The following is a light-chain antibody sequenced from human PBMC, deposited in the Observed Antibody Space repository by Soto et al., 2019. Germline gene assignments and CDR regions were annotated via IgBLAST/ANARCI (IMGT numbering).Light chain of an antibody. J-gene: IGKJ1*01. CDR1: QSVSSSY. CDR3: QQYGLSPPKWT. V-gene: IGKV3-20*01. CDR2: GVS. Sequence: EIVLTQSPGTLSLSPGERATLSCRASQSVSSSYLAWYQQKPGQPPRLLIYGVSNRATGIPDRFSGSGSGTDFTLSTIRLEPEDFAVYYCQQYGLSPPKWTFGQGTKVEIK.